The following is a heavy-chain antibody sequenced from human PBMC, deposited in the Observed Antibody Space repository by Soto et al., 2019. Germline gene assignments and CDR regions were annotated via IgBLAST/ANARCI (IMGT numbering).Heavy chain of an antibody. D-gene: IGHD1-1*01. CDR3: ARGRYGDY. CDR1: GYTFTSYG. J-gene: IGHJ4*02. V-gene: IGHV1-18*01. Sequence: QVHLVQSGAEVKKPGASVKVSCKASGYTFTSYGITWVRQAPGQGLEWMGWISAHNGNTDYAQKLQGRVIVTRDTSTSTAYMELRSLISADTAVYYRARGRYGDYWGQGALVTVSS. CDR2: ISAHNGNT.